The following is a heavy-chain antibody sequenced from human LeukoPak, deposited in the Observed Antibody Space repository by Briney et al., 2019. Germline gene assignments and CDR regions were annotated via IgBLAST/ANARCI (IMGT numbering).Heavy chain of an antibody. CDR3: ARSSWLQPPGGY. CDR1: GFTFDDYG. D-gene: IGHD5-24*01. Sequence: SPGGSLRLSCAASGFTFDDYGMIWVRQAPGKGLEWVPGINWNGGSTGYADSVKGRFTISRDNAKNSLYLQMNSLRAEDTALYYCARSSWLQPPGGYWGQGTLVTVSS. J-gene: IGHJ4*02. CDR2: INWNGGST. V-gene: IGHV3-20*04.